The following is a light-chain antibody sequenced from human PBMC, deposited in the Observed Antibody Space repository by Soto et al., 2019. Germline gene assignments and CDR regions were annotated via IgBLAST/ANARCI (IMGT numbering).Light chain of an antibody. CDR3: SSYTSSSFRV. J-gene: IGLJ2*01. V-gene: IGLV2-14*01. CDR1: SSDVGGHNF. CDR2: DVT. Sequence: QSALTQPASVSGSPGQSITISCTGTSSDVGGHNFVSWYQQHPGKAPKLMIYDVTNRPSGVSNRFSGSKSGNTASLTISGLQAEDEADYYCSSYTSSSFRVFGGGTKLTVL.